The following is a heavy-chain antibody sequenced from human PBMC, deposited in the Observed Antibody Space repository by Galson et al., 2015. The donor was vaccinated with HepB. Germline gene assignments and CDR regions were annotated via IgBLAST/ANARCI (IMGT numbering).Heavy chain of an antibody. J-gene: IGHJ3*02. CDR1: GFTFTTYW. Sequence: SLRLSCAASGFTFTTYWTTWVRQAPGKGLEWVANIREDGGETYYVDSVKGRFTVSRDNAKNSLYLQMNGLRAEDTAMYHCARELTTREVGAFDIWGQGTMVTISS. V-gene: IGHV3-7*03. CDR3: ARELTTREVGAFDI. CDR2: IREDGGET. D-gene: IGHD4-11*01.